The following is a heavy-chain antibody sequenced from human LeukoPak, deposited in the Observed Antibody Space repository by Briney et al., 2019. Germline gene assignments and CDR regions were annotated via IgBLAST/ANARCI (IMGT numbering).Heavy chain of an antibody. Sequence: GESLKISCKGSGYNFANYWIGWVRQMPGIGLGWMGIIYPGDSHTIYSPSFQGHVTMSADKDTTTAYLQWGSLKASDSAMYYCARQNYDILTLAFDIWGQGTMVTVSS. CDR3: ARQNYDILTLAFDI. V-gene: IGHV5-51*01. CDR1: GYNFANYW. CDR2: IYPGDSHT. D-gene: IGHD3-9*01. J-gene: IGHJ3*02.